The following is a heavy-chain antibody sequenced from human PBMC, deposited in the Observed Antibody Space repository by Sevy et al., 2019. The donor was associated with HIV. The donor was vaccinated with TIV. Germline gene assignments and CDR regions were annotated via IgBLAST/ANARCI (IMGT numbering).Heavy chain of an antibody. CDR3: ATVGLGYYSGSSYYQGDWFDP. V-gene: IGHV1-24*01. D-gene: IGHD2-15*01. CDR1: GYSLSKLS. Sequence: ASVKVSCKVFGYSLSKLSMHWVRQAPGKGLGWMGSLDPGNGEITYAQTLQGRVTMTEDTSTDTAYMELSSLTSEDTATYYCATVGLGYYSGSSYYQGDWFDPWGQGTLVTVSS. J-gene: IGHJ5*02. CDR2: LDPGNGEI.